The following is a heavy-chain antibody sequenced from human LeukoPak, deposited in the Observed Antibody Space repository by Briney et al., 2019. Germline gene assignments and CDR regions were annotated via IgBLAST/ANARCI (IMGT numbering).Heavy chain of an antibody. CDR3: AMNWNCDY. CDR2: ISSGGST. J-gene: IGHJ4*02. Sequence: GRSLRLSCSASGFTFSSYAMLWVRQAPGKGLECVSAISSGGSTHYADSVKGRFTISRDDPENTLYLQMTSLRTEDTAVYYCAMNWNCDYWGQGTLVTVSS. CDR1: GFTFSSYA. D-gene: IGHD1-1*01. V-gene: IGHV3-64D*09.